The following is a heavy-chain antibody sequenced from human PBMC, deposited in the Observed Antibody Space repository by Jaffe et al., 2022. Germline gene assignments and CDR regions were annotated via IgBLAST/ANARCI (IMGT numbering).Heavy chain of an antibody. D-gene: IGHD2-2*02. Sequence: QLQLQESGPGLVKPSETLSLTCTVSGGSISSSSYYWGWIRQPPGKGLEWIGSIYYSGSTYYNPSLKSRVTISVDTSKNQFSLKLSSVTAADTAVYYCAIMEGAPIPYYFDYWGQGTLVTVSS. V-gene: IGHV4-39*01. J-gene: IGHJ4*02. CDR3: AIMEGAPIPYYFDY. CDR2: IYYSGST. CDR1: GGSISSSSYY.